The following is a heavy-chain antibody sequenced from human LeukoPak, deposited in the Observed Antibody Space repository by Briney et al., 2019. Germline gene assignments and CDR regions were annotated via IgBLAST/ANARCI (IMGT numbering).Heavy chain of an antibody. CDR2: IYTRGST. CDR3: ARELSLASSWYVRYYGMDV. CDR1: GGSISGYY. V-gene: IGHV4-4*07. D-gene: IGHD6-13*01. J-gene: IGHJ6*02. Sequence: PSETLSLTCTVSGGSISGYYWSWIRQPAGKGLEWIGRIYTRGSTNYNPSLKSRVTMSVDTSKNQFSLKLSSVTAADTAVYYCARELSLASSWYVRYYGMDVWGQGTTVTVSS.